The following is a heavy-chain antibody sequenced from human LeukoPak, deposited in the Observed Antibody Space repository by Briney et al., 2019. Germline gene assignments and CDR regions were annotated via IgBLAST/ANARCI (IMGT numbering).Heavy chain of an antibody. V-gene: IGHV4-4*07. D-gene: IGHD3-10*01. J-gene: IGHJ4*02. Sequence: SETLSLTCTVSGGSISSYYWSWIRQPAGKGLEWIRRIYTSGSTNYNPSLKSRVTMSVDTSKNQFSLKLSSVTAADTAVYYCAMDYGSGSYYNYYWGQGTLVTVSS. CDR3: AMDYGSGSYYNYY. CDR2: IYTSGST. CDR1: GGSISSYY.